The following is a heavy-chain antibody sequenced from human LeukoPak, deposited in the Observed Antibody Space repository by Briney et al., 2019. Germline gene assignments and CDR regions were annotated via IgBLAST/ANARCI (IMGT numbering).Heavy chain of an antibody. V-gene: IGHV3-48*03. J-gene: IGHJ4*02. CDR3: VRDSSGWYWS. Sequence: GGSLRLSCAASGFTFSSYEMNWVRQAPGKGLEWVSYISSSGSTIYYADSVKGRFTISRDNAKNSLYLQMNSLRAEDTGVYYCVRDSSGWYWSWGQGTLVTVSS. CDR2: ISSSGSTI. CDR1: GFTFSSYE. D-gene: IGHD6-19*01.